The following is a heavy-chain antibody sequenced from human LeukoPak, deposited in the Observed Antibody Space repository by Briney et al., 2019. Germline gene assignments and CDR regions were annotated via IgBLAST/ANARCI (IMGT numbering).Heavy chain of an antibody. CDR1: GFAFSVYW. CDR3: ARAPCEFGGYYPEYFRH. D-gene: IGHD3-22*01. J-gene: IGHJ1*01. CDR2: IKSDGST. V-gene: IGHV3-74*01. Sequence: PGGSLRLSCAASGFAFSVYWMHWVRQAPGKGLVWVSRIKSDGSTNYADSVKGRFTISRDNAKNTVSLQMNSLRAEDTGVYYCARAPCEFGGYYPEYFRHWGQGTLVTVSS.